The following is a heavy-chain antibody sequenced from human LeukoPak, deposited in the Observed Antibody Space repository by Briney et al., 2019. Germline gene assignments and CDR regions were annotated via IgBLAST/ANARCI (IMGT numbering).Heavy chain of an antibody. CDR2: ISGSGGST. CDR3: STRRDAFDI. J-gene: IGHJ3*02. V-gene: IGHV3-23*01. CDR1: GFTFSSYA. Sequence: GGSLRLSCAASGFTFSSYAMSWVRQAPGKGLEWVSAISGSGGSTYHADSVKGRFTISRDNAKNSLYLQMNSLRAEDTAVYYCSTRRDAFDIWGQGTMVTVSS.